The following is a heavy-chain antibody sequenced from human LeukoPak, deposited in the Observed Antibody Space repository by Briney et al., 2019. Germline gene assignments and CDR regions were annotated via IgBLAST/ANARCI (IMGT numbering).Heavy chain of an antibody. CDR2: ISAYNGNT. CDR1: GYTFTSYG. J-gene: IGHJ6*03. CDR3: ARGGAAEYYYYYYMDV. V-gene: IGHV1-18*01. D-gene: IGHD6-13*01. Sequence: ASVKVSCKASGYTFTSYGISWVRQAPGQGLEWMGWISAYNGNTNYAQKLQGRVTMTTDTSTSTAYIELRSLRSDDTAVYYCARGGAAEYYYYYYMDVWGKGTTVTVSS.